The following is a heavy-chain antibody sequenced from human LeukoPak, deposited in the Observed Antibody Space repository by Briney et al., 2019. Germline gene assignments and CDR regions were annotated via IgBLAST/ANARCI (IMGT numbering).Heavy chain of an antibody. CDR1: GFTFSSYG. CDR3: AKWRHDYGGNYIYWYFDL. J-gene: IGHJ2*01. D-gene: IGHD4-23*01. Sequence: PGGSLRLSCAASGFTFSSYGMHWVRQAPGKGLEWVAFIRYAGSDKYYADSVKGRFTISRDNSKNTLYLQMNSLRAEDTAVYYCAKWRHDYGGNYIYWYFDLWGRGTLVTVSS. V-gene: IGHV3-30*02. CDR2: IRYAGSDK.